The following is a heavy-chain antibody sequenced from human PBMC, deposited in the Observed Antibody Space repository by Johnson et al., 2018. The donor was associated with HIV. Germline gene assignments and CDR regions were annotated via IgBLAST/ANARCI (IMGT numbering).Heavy chain of an antibody. CDR2: IWYDGSNK. D-gene: IGHD6-13*01. CDR1: GFTFNNYA. CDR3: ARLPSGYSRDEFNI. V-gene: IGHV3-33*01. Sequence: QVQLMESGGGVVQPGRSLRLSCAASGFTFNNYAMHWVRQAPGKGLEWVAIIWYDGSNKYYADSVKGRFTISRDNSKNTLYVQMNSLRAEDTAVYFCARLPSGYSRDEFNIWGQG. J-gene: IGHJ3*02.